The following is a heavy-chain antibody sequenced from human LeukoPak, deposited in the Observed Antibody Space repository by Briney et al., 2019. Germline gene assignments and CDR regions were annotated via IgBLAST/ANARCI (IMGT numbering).Heavy chain of an antibody. V-gene: IGHV4-59*12. CDR2: IYYSGST. J-gene: IGHJ4*02. D-gene: IGHD3/OR15-3a*01. Sequence: SETLSLTCTVSGGSIGGYYWTWIRQPPGKGLEWIGNIYYSGSTNYSPSLKSRVTISVDTSKNQFSLKLSSVTAADTAVYYCARGRSGLVGYWGQGTLVTVSS. CDR3: ARGRSGLVGY. CDR1: GGSIGGYY.